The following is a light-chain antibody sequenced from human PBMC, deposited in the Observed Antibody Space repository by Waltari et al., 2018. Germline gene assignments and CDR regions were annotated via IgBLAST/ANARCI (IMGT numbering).Light chain of an antibody. CDR2: KSS. CDR1: QGVSIW. CDR3: QQYQSYSPLT. J-gene: IGKJ1*01. Sequence: DIQMTQSPSTLSASVGDRVTITCRASQGVSIWLAWYQQKPGKAPKLLTYKSSSLESGVPLRFSGSGSGTEFTLTISGLQPDDFGTYYCQQYQSYSPLTFGQGTKVE. V-gene: IGKV1-5*03.